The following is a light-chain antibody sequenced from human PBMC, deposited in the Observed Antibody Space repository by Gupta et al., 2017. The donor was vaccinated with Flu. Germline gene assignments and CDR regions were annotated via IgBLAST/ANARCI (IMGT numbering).Light chain of an antibody. CDR2: GNS. V-gene: IGLV1-44*01. J-gene: IGLJ1*01. CDR1: SSNIGSNP. CDR3: AAWDDSLNGHYV. Sequence: VTITCSGSSSNIGSNPVEWYQQVPGTAPKLLIYGNSQRPSGVPGRFSGSRSGTSASLAISGLQSEDEADYYCAAWDDSLNGHYVFGTGTKVTVL.